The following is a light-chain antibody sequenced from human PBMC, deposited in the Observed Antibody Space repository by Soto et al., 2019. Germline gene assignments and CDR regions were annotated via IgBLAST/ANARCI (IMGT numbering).Light chain of an antibody. CDR1: QSVSHNY. Sequence: EIVLTQSAGTLSLSSGGRAPVSCRASQSVSHNYLAWYQQKPGQPPRLLIYGASNRASGIHDRCSGSWSGTDFILTISRLEPEDFAVYYCQQYGSSGTFGQGTQVDIK. CDR2: GAS. V-gene: IGKV3-20*01. CDR3: QQYGSSGT. J-gene: IGKJ1*01.